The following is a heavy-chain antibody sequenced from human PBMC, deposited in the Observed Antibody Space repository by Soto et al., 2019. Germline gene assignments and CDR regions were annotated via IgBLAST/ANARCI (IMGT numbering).Heavy chain of an antibody. CDR2: ISAYNGNT. Sequence: QVQLVQSGAEVKKPGASVKVSCKASGYTFTSYGISWVRQAPGQGLEWMGWISAYNGNTNYAQKLQGRVTMTTDTSTSTAYMELRSLRSDDTAVYYCARDGRPYCSGGSCYPLDYWGQGTLVTVSS. CDR1: GYTFTSYG. CDR3: ARDGRPYCSGGSCYPLDY. D-gene: IGHD2-15*01. J-gene: IGHJ4*02. V-gene: IGHV1-18*01.